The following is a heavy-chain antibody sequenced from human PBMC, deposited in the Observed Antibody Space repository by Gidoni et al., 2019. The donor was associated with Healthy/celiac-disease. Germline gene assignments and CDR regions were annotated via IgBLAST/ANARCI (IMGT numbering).Heavy chain of an antibody. CDR1: AGSISRYY. Sequence: QVQLQESGPGLVKPSETLSLTCTVSAGSISRYYWSWIRQPPGKGLEWIGYIYYSGSTNYNPSLKSRVTISVDTSKNQFSLKLSSVTAADTAVYYCARERFRECEPNDAFDIWGQGTMVTVSS. V-gene: IGHV4-59*01. CDR3: ARERFRECEPNDAFDI. J-gene: IGHJ3*02. D-gene: IGHD3-10*01. CDR2: IYYSGST.